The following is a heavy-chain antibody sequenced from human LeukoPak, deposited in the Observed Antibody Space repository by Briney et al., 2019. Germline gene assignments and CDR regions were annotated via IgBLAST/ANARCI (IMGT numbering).Heavy chain of an antibody. J-gene: IGHJ5*02. CDR1: GFTFSGYD. Sequence: GGSLRLSCVASGFTFSGYDINWVRQAPGKGLEWVTLISYDGSNKYYADSVKGRFTISRDNPKNTLYLQMNSLRGEDTAVYYCAKGGPGDGNWFDLWGQGTLVTVSS. V-gene: IGHV3-30*18. CDR3: AKGGPGDGNWFDL. CDR2: ISYDGSNK. D-gene: IGHD2-21*02.